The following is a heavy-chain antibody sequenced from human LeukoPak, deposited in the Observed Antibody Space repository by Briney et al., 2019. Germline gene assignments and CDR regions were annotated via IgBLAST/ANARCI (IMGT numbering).Heavy chain of an antibody. CDR3: AKAHNYYYYYMDV. J-gene: IGHJ6*03. V-gene: IGHV3-23*01. Sequence: GGSLRLSCAASGFTFSSYWMSWVRQAPGKGLEWVSAISGSGGSTYYADSVKGRFTISRDNSKNTLYLQMNSLRAEDTAVYYCAKAHNYYYYYMDVWGKGTTVTVSS. CDR2: ISGSGGST. CDR1: GFTFSSYW.